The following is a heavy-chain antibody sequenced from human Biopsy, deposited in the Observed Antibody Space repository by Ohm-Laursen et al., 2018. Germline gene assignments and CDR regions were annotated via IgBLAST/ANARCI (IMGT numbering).Heavy chain of an antibody. CDR1: GFTFSSYA. V-gene: IGHV3-33*01. CDR2: IWYDGSSE. J-gene: IGHJ4*02. Sequence: SLRLSCAASGFTFSSYAMHWVRQAPGKGLEWVAIIWYDGSSEYYADSVKGRFTISRDNAKNSLYLQMNSLRAEDTAVYYCARAYPPPGRRLVVVAGDFDCWGQGTRVTVSS. CDR3: ARAYPPPGRRLVVVAGDFDC. D-gene: IGHD2-15*01.